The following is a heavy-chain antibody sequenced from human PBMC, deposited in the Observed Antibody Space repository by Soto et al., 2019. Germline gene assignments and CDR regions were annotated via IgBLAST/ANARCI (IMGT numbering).Heavy chain of an antibody. Sequence: SETLSLTCTVSGGSISSNNYFWSSIRQHPGKGLEWIGYISYTGSAYYSPSLESRVTISVDTSKNQFSLRLNSVTAADTAMYYCAREVVSPATSDAFDIWGQGTMVTVSS. V-gene: IGHV4-31*03. CDR1: GGSISSNNYF. CDR3: AREVVSPATSDAFDI. J-gene: IGHJ3*02. D-gene: IGHD1-26*01. CDR2: ISYTGSA.